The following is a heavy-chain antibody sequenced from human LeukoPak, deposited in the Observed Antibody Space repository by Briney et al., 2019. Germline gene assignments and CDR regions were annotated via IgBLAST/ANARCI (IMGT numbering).Heavy chain of an antibody. Sequence: PGGSLRLSCAASGVTFKNYAMSWGRQAPGKGLERGSGINWNGDSTGYADSVKGRFTISRDNAKNSLYLQMNSLRAEDTALYYCARAGNPNYYYYYMDVWGKGTTVTVSS. J-gene: IGHJ6*03. CDR3: ARAGNPNYYYYYMDV. V-gene: IGHV3-20*04. CDR2: INWNGDST. CDR1: GVTFKNYA.